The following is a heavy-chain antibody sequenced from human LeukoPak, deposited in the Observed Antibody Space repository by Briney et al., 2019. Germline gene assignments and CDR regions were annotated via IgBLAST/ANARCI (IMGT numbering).Heavy chain of an antibody. V-gene: IGHV1-18*04. Sequence: ASVKVSCKASGYTFTSYYMHWVRQAPGQGLEWMGWISAYNGNTSYAQKLQGRVTMTTDTSTSTAYMELRSLRSDDTAVYYCARVGYYDFWSGPGSGFDYWGQGTLVTVSS. D-gene: IGHD3-3*01. CDR2: ISAYNGNT. CDR3: ARVGYYDFWSGPGSGFDY. J-gene: IGHJ4*02. CDR1: GYTFTSYY.